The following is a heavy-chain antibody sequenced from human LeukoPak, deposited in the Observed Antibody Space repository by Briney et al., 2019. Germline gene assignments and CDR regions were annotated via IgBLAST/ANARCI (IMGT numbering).Heavy chain of an antibody. CDR3: AKDTAMAYYFDY. Sequence: GGSLRLSCAASGFTFSSYGMHWVRQAPGKGLEWVAFIRYDGSNKYYADSVKGRFTISRDNSKNTLYLQMNSLRAEDTAVYYCAKDTAMAYYFDYWGQGTLVTVSS. D-gene: IGHD5-18*01. CDR1: GFTFSSYG. CDR2: IRYDGSNK. V-gene: IGHV3-30*02. J-gene: IGHJ4*02.